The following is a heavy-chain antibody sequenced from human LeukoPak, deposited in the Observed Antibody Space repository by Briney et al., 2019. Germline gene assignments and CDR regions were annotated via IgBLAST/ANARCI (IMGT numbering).Heavy chain of an antibody. Sequence: ASETLSLTCTVSGGSINSYSYYWGWIRQPPGKGLEWIVSIFYRGDTYYNPSLKSRVTTSVDTSKNQFSLTLTSVTAADTAVYYCAISITGTDYYYYGMDVWGQGTMVTVSS. CDR3: AISITGTDYYYYGMDV. V-gene: IGHV4-39*07. D-gene: IGHD1-7*01. CDR2: IFYRGDT. J-gene: IGHJ6*02. CDR1: GGSINSYSYY.